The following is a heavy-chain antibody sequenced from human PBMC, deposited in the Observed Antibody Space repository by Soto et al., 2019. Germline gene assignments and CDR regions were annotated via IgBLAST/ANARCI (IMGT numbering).Heavy chain of an antibody. D-gene: IGHD3-10*02. V-gene: IGHV3-30-3*01. CDR2: ISYDGSNK. J-gene: IGHJ5*02. CDR1: GFTFSSYA. CDR3: ARDVRGVMWFDP. Sequence: GGSLRLSCAASGFTFSSYAMHWVRQAPGKGLEWVAVISYDGSNKYYADSVKGRFTISRDNSKNTLYLQMNSLRAEDTAVYYCARDVRGVMWFDPWGQGTLVTVSS.